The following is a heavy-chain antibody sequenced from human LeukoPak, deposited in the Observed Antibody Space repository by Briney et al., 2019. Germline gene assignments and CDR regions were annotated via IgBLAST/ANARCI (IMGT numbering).Heavy chain of an antibody. V-gene: IGHV3-9*01. CDR3: ARDLDSTGRKKRFDP. Sequence: QPGGSLRLSCAASGFTFDDYAMHWVRHAPGKGLEWVSGISWNSDNIAYADSVKGRFTISRDNAKNSLYLQMNSLRAEDTAVYYCARDLDSTGRKKRFDPWGQGTLVTVSS. J-gene: IGHJ5*02. CDR1: GFTFDDYA. D-gene: IGHD6-25*01. CDR2: ISWNSDNI.